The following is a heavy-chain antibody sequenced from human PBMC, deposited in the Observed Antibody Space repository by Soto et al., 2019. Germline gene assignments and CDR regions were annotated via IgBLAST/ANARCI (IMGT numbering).Heavy chain of an antibody. Sequence: GGSLRLSCAASGFRFSDHYMTWIRQAPGKGLEWVSKISSGGTTTYYADSVKGRFTVSRDNAKNSLFLQMNSLRTEDTAVYYCEGDPFYYASAFWGQGTLVTVSS. CDR2: ISSGGTTT. CDR1: GFRFSDHY. D-gene: IGHD3-10*01. J-gene: IGHJ4*02. CDR3: EGDPFYYASAF. V-gene: IGHV3-11*01.